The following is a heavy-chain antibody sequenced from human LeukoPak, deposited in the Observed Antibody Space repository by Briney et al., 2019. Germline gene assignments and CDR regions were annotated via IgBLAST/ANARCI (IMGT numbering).Heavy chain of an antibody. V-gene: IGHV1-2*02. CDR3: ARGEASGSYSPYFRCYFDY. CDR1: GYTFTGYY. CDR2: INPNSGGT. D-gene: IGHD1-26*01. Sequence: GASVKVSCKASGYTFTGYYMHWVRQAPGQGLEWMGWINPNSGGTNYAQKFQGRVTMTRDTSISTAYMELSRLRSDDTAVYYCARGEASGSYSPYFRCYFDYWGQGTLVTVSS. J-gene: IGHJ4*02.